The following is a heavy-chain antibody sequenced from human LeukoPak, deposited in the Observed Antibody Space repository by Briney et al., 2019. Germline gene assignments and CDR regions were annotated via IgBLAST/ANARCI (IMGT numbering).Heavy chain of an antibody. V-gene: IGHV4-59*01. CDR3: ARGLVPDYFDY. Sequence: SETLSLTCTVSGGSISSYYWSWIRQPPGKGLEWIGYIYYSGSTYYNPSLKSRVTISVDTSKNQFSLKLSSVTAADTAVYYCARGLVPDYFDYWGQGTLVTVSS. J-gene: IGHJ4*02. CDR2: IYYSGST. D-gene: IGHD6-19*01. CDR1: GGSISSYY.